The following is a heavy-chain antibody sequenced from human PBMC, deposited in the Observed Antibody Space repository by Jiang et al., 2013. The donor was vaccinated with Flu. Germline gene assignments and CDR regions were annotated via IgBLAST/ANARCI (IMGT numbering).Heavy chain of an antibody. Sequence: SGAEVKKPGASVKVSCKAFGYTFSSYYMHWVRQAPGQGLEWMGMIYPNGGSTTYAQKFQGRVTMTRDTSTSTIYMELSSLRSEDTAVYYCARDREAFDIWGQGTMVTVSS. J-gene: IGHJ3*02. V-gene: IGHV1-46*01. CDR1: GYTFSSYY. CDR2: IYPNGGST. CDR3: ARDREAFDI.